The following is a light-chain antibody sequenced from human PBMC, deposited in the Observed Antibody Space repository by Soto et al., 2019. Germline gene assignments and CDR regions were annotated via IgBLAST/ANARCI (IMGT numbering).Light chain of an antibody. CDR1: QSVSSD. V-gene: IGKV3-15*01. CDR2: SIS. CDR3: EQYKNWPPWT. Sequence: EIVMTQSPATLSVSLGERATLSCRASQSVSSDLAWYQQKPGQAPRLLIYSISTRATGVPARFSGSGSGTDFTLTISSLQSEDSAVYFCEQYKNWPPWTFGQGTKVEIK. J-gene: IGKJ1*01.